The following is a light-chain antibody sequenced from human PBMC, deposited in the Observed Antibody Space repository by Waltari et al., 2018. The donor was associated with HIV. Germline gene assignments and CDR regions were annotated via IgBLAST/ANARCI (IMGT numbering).Light chain of an antibody. J-gene: IGLJ3*02. CDR2: GDR. V-gene: IGLV1-40*01. Sequence: QSVLTQPPSVSGAPGKSVTIYCAGSSSNIGALYDVQCYQQVPGTAPKLLIFGDRNRPSGVPYRFSGSTSGTSASLAITGLQAEDEADYYCQSYDTNLSGSVFGGGTKVTVL. CDR1: SSNIGALYD. CDR3: QSYDTNLSGSV.